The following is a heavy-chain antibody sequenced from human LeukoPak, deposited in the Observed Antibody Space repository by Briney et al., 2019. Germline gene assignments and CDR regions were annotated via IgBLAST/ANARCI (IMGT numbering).Heavy chain of an antibody. CDR2: IYYSGST. CDR3: ARESVAGDFWSGYSINWFDP. Sequence: SETLSLTCTVSGGSISSYYWSWIRQPPGKGLEWIGYIYYSGSTNYNPSLKSRVTISVDTSKNQFSLKLSSVTAADTAVYYCARESVAGDFWSGYSINWFDPWGQGTLVTVSS. V-gene: IGHV4-59*01. CDR1: GGSISSYY. J-gene: IGHJ5*02. D-gene: IGHD3-3*01.